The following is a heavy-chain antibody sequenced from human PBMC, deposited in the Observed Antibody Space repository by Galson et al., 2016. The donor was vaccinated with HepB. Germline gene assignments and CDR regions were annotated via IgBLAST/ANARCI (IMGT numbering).Heavy chain of an antibody. CDR3: ARAEEWELPIPDD. Sequence: SLRLSCAASGFTFKNFAMHWFRQAPGKGLEHVGGTHSNGGTTYHVTSVKGRFSISRDNSKNILYLHMGSLTADDTSVYYCARAEEWELPIPDDWGQGALVTVSS. D-gene: IGHD1-26*01. J-gene: IGHJ4*02. CDR1: GFTFKNFA. CDR2: THSNGGTT. V-gene: IGHV3-64*01.